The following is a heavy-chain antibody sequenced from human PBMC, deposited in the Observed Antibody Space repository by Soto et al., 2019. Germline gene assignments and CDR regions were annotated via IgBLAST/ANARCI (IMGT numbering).Heavy chain of an antibody. Sequence: QVQLVPSGAEVRKPGSSVKVSCKASRDTFNDYAITWVRQAPGQGLAWMGGIIPVLGTTNYAQKFQGRVTMTADDSTGTADMELTRLPSGDRAVYYCAAGGSNGYFSWGQGTQVTASS. J-gene: IGHJ4*02. V-gene: IGHV1-69*01. CDR3: AAGGSNGYFS. CDR2: IIPVLGTT. D-gene: IGHD2-21*01. CDR1: RDTFNDYA.